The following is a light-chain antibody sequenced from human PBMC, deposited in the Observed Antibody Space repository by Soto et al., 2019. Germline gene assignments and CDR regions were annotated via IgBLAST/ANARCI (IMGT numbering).Light chain of an antibody. Sequence: EIVLTQSPATLSLSPGERATLSCRASQSVSSYLAWYQQKPGQSPRLLIYDASNRATGIPARFSGSGSGTDFTLTISSLEPEDFAVYYCQQRSNWPPVPLFGGGTKVEIK. V-gene: IGKV3-11*01. CDR1: QSVSSY. J-gene: IGKJ4*01. CDR2: DAS. CDR3: QQRSNWPPVPL.